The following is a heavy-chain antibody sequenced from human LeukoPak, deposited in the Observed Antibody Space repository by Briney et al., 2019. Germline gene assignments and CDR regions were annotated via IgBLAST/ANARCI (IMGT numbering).Heavy chain of an antibody. CDR2: VNPNSGDT. CDR3: ARSSLDWYFDL. CDR1: GYTFTGFY. J-gene: IGHJ2*01. V-gene: IGHV1-2*02. Sequence: GASVKVSCKASGYTFTGFYIRWVRQAPGQGLEWMGWVNPNSGDTNYAQNFQARVTMTWDTSISTVYLELSRLTSDDTAVYYCARSSLDWYFDLWGRGTLLTVSS.